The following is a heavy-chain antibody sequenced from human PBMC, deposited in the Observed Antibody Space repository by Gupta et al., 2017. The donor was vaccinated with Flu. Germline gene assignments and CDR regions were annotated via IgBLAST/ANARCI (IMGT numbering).Heavy chain of an antibody. D-gene: IGHD6-19*01. V-gene: IGHV3-21*01. CDR1: GFTFSSYS. Sequence: EVQLVESGGGLVKPGGSLRLSCAASGFTFSSYSMNWVRQAPGKGLEWVSAISSSSSYIYYADSGKGRFTISRDNAKNSLYLQMNSLRAEETAVDYCARDRSGYSSGWLDAFDIWGQGIMVTVSS. J-gene: IGHJ3*02. CDR3: ARDRSGYSSGWLDAFDI. CDR2: ISSSSSYI.